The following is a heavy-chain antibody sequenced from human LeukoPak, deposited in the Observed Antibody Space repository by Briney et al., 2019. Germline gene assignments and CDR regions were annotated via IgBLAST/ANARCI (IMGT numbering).Heavy chain of an antibody. CDR3: ATSSYSGSS. V-gene: IGHV3-23*01. Sequence: GGSLRLSCAASGFIFSTYAMIWVRQAPGKGLQWVSTISSSGQTTYYADSVKGRFTISRDNSKNTLFLKMNSLGPEDTAKYYCATSSYSGSSWGQGTLVTVSS. J-gene: IGHJ4*02. CDR1: GFIFSTYA. CDR2: ISSSGQTT. D-gene: IGHD1-26*01.